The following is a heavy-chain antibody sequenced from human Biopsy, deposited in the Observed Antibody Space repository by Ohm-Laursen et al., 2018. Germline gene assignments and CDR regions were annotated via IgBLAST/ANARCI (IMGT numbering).Heavy chain of an antibody. Sequence: SLRLSCTASGFTFSRHGMHWVRQAPGKGLEWVAVIWSDGNNKYYADSVKGRFTISRDTSRNTLYMQMNSLSVDDTAIYYCAKNQAHNEGVTDHFDSWGQGTLATVSS. V-gene: IGHV3-33*03. CDR1: GFTFSRHG. D-gene: IGHD3-10*01. CDR2: IWSDGNNK. CDR3: AKNQAHNEGVTDHFDS. J-gene: IGHJ4*02.